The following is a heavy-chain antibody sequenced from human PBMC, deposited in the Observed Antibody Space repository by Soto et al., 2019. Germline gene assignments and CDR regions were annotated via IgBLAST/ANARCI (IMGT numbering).Heavy chain of an antibody. CDR3: ARCYCNIGSCYTCWHFDL. V-gene: IGHV1-18*01. D-gene: IGHD2-15*01. CDR2: IGPYNGNT. CDR1: GYTFSNYG. Sequence: QVPLVQSGPEVKKPGASVKGSCQASGYTFSNYGISWVRQAPGQGLEWMGWIGPYNGNTDYAQNFQGRVTMTRDTSTNTAYLELSSLIADDTALYYCARCYCNIGSCYTCWHFDLWGRGALLTVSS. J-gene: IGHJ2*01.